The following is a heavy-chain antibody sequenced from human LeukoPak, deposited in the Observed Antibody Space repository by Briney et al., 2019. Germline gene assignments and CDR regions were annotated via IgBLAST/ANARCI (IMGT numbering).Heavy chain of an antibody. CDR1: GGSISSSSYY. CDR2: IYYSGST. CDR3: ARDYYYDSSGYFFAFDI. D-gene: IGHD3-22*01. J-gene: IGHJ3*02. Sequence: SETLSLTCTVSGGSISSSSYYWGWIRQPPGKGLEWIGSIYYSGSTYYNPSLKSRGTISVDTSKNQFSLKLSSVTAADTAVYYCARDYYYDSSGYFFAFDIWGQGTMVTVSS. V-gene: IGHV4-39*07.